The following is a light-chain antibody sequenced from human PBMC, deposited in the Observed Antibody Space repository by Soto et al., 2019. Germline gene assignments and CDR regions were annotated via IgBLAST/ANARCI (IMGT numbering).Light chain of an antibody. CDR2: AAS. J-gene: IGKJ1*01. V-gene: IGKV1-9*01. CDR1: QGISSY. CDR3: LLDYAYFWA. Sequence: DIQLTQSPSFLSASVGDRVTITCRASQGISSYLAWYQQKPGKAPKLLIYAASALQSGVPSRFSGSGSGTEFTLTISSLQPEDFATYYCLLDYAYFWAFGQGTKVDI.